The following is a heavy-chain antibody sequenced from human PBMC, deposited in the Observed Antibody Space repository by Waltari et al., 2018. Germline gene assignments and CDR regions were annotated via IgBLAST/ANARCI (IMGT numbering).Heavy chain of an antibody. CDR3: ARQGQQLSNCWFDP. J-gene: IGHJ5*02. V-gene: IGHV4-39*01. D-gene: IGHD6-13*01. CDR2: IYHSGTT. Sequence: QLQLQESGPGLLKPSETLSLTCSVSGGSISGTTYYWDGLRQPPGTGPWWIGNIYHSGTTFYNPSLKSRVAMSVDTSKNQFSLRLNSVTTADTAVYFCARQGQQLSNCWFDPWGQGILVTVSS. CDR1: GGSISGTTYY.